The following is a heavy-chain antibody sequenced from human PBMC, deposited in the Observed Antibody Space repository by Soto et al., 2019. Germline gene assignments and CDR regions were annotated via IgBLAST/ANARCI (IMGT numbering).Heavy chain of an antibody. V-gene: IGHV4-4*02. J-gene: IGHJ4*02. CDR3: AHRPIVGAAI. CDR1: GGSISNSNW. D-gene: IGHD1-26*01. CDR2: IFHSGST. Sequence: QVQLQESGPGLVKPSGTLSLTCAVFGGSISNSNWWTWVRQPPGKGLDWIGEIFHSGSTNYNSSLRGRVTISVDKANNQFSLKLRSVTAADTAVYYCAHRPIVGAAIWGQGTLVTVSS.